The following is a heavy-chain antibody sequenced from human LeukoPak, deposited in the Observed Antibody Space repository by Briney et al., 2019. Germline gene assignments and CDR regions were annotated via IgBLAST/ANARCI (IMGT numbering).Heavy chain of an antibody. CDR2: IYSSGST. CDR3: ASNTDYGSGDYPAYFDY. Sequence: GGSLRLSCAASGFTVSSNYMSWVRQAPGKGLEWVSVIYSSGSTYYADSVRGRFTISRDNSKNTLYLQMNSLRAEDTAVYYCASNTDYGSGDYPAYFDYWGRGTLVTVSS. V-gene: IGHV3-53*01. CDR1: GFTVSSNY. J-gene: IGHJ4*02. D-gene: IGHD3-10*01.